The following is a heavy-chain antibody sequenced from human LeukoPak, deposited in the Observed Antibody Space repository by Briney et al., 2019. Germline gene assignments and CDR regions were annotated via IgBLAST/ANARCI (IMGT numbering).Heavy chain of an antibody. CDR1: GFTFSSYA. CDR3: AKVRRMGYSHFDY. Sequence: PGGSLRLSCAASGFTFSSYAMSWVRQAPGKGLEWVSAISGSGGSTYYADSVKGRFTIPRDNSKNTLYLQMNSLRAEDTAVYYCAKVRRMGYSHFDYWGQGTLVTVSS. D-gene: IGHD2-15*01. CDR2: ISGSGGST. J-gene: IGHJ4*02. V-gene: IGHV3-23*01.